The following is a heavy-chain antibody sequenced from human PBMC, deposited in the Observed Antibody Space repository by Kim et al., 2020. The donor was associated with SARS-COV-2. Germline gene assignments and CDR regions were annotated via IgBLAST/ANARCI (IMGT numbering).Heavy chain of an antibody. D-gene: IGHD5-12*01. CDR1: GFTFSSYA. J-gene: IGHJ4*02. CDR2: ISYDGSNK. Sequence: GGSLRLSCAASGFTFSSYAMHWVRQAPGKGLEWVAVISYDGSNKYYADSVKGRFTISRDNSKNTLYLQMNSLRAEDTAVYYCARGGRLDVVATISLIVYCGAGALVTASS. V-gene: IGHV3-30*04. CDR3: ARGGRLDVVATISLIVY.